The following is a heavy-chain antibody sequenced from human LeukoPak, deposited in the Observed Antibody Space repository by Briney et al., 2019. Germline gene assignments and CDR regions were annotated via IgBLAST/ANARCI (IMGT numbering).Heavy chain of an antibody. D-gene: IGHD3-3*01. J-gene: IGHJ5*02. V-gene: IGHV1-69*04. Sequence: SVKVSCKASGYTFTSYGISWVRQAPGQGLEWMGRIIPILGIANYAQKFQGRVTITADKSTSTAYMELSSLRSEDTAVYYCARDPTAYYDFWSGPGFDPWGQGTLVTVSS. CDR2: IIPILGIA. CDR3: ARDPTAYYDFWSGPGFDP. CDR1: GYTFTSYG.